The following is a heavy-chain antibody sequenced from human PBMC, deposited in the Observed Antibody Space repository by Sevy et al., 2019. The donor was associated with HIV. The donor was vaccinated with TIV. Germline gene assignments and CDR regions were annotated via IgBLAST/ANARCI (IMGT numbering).Heavy chain of an antibody. CDR1: GFSLSDYY. J-gene: IGHJ4*02. D-gene: IGHD4-17*01. CDR3: AGAPTVISFDF. CDR2: ISSSGTTR. V-gene: IGHV3-11*01. Sequence: GSLRLSCAGSGFSLSDYYMSWIRQAPGKGLEWISYISSSGTTRYYADSVRGRFTISKDNAKKSLYLQMNSLRAECKAIYYRAGAPTVISFDFWGQGVLVTVSS.